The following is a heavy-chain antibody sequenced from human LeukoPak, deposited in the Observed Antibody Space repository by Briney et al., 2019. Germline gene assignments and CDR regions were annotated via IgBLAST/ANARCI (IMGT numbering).Heavy chain of an antibody. Sequence: ASVKVSCKASGYTFTNYGLSWVRQAPGQGLEWMGWINPNSGGTNYAQKFQGRVTMTRDTSISTAYMELSRLRSDDTAVYYCARDERYDSSGYPFDYWGQGTLVTVSS. J-gene: IGHJ4*02. D-gene: IGHD3-22*01. V-gene: IGHV1-2*02. CDR2: INPNSGGT. CDR3: ARDERYDSSGYPFDY. CDR1: GYTFTNYG.